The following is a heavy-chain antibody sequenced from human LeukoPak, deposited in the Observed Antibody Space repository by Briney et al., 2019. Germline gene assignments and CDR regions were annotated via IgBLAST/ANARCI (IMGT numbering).Heavy chain of an antibody. CDR3: AREIVHSGGDC. V-gene: IGHV1-2*02. CDR1: GYTFTDYS. J-gene: IGHJ4*02. Sequence: ASVKVSCKASGYTFTDYSIHWVRQAPGQGLEWMGWVTPKNGDTGYTPKFQGRVTMTRDTSISTAHMELSRLTSDDTAIYYCAREIVHSGGDCWGQRTLVIVSS. D-gene: IGHD1-26*01. CDR2: VTPKNGDT.